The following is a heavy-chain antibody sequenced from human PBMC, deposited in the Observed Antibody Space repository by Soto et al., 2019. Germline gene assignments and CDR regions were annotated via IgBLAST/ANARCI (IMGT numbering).Heavy chain of an antibody. CDR2: INHRGST. CDR3: ARTYDYYDSSGYYYRAEYFQH. V-gene: IGHV4-34*01. Sequence: SETLSLTCAVYGGSFSGYYWSWIRQPPGKGLEWIGEINHRGSTNYNPSLKSRVTISVDTSKTQFSLKLSSVTAADTAVYYCARTYDYYDSSGYYYRAEYFQHWGQGTLVTVSS. J-gene: IGHJ1*01. CDR1: GGSFSGYY. D-gene: IGHD3-22*01.